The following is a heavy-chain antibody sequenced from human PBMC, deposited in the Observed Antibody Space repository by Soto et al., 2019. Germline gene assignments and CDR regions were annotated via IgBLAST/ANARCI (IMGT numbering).Heavy chain of an antibody. J-gene: IGHJ3*02. Sequence: GGSLRLSCAASGFTFSDHYMDWVRQAPGKGLEWVGRTRNKANSYTTEYAASVKGRFTISRDDSKNSLYLQMNSLKTEDTAVYYCARGPPSPSGRGAFDIWGQGTMVTVSS. CDR1: GFTFSDHY. D-gene: IGHD3-10*01. V-gene: IGHV3-72*01. CDR2: TRNKANSYTT. CDR3: ARGPPSPSGRGAFDI.